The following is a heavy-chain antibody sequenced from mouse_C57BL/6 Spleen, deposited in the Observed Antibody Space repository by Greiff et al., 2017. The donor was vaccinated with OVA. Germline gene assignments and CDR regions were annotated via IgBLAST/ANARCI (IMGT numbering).Heavy chain of an antibody. V-gene: IGHV5-16*01. CDR2: INYDGSST. Sequence: EVKLMESEGGLVQPGSSMKLSCTASGFTFSDYYMAWVRQVPEKGLEWVANINYDGSSTYYLDSLKSRFIISRDNAKNILYLQMSSLKSEDTATYYCARAMYGSNYFDNWGQGTTLTVSS. D-gene: IGHD1-1*01. CDR3: ARAMYGSNYFDN. CDR1: GFTFSDYY. J-gene: IGHJ2*01.